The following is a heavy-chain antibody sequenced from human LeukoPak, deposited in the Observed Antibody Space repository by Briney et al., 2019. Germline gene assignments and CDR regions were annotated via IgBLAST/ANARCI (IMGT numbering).Heavy chain of an antibody. CDR2: INHSGST. J-gene: IGHJ4*02. D-gene: IGHD6-19*01. V-gene: IGHV4-39*07. CDR1: GGSISSSSYY. CDR3: ARNIAVAQFDY. Sequence: SETLSLICTVSGGSISSSSYYWSWIRQPPGKGLEWIGEINHSGSTNYNPSLKSRVTISVDTSKNQFSLKLSSVTAADTAVYYCARNIAVAQFDYWGQGTLVTVSS.